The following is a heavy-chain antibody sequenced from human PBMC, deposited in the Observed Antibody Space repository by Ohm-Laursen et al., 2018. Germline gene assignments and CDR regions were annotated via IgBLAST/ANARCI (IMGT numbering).Heavy chain of an antibody. Sequence: SLRLSCTASGFTFSNYAMSWVRQAPGKGMEWVSAITGDGRNTYYADSVKGRFIISRDNSKNTLSMQMSSLRAEDTAIYYCANSVGWKFDDWGQGTLVTVSS. D-gene: IGHD1-1*01. CDR1: GFTFSNYA. J-gene: IGHJ4*02. CDR3: ANSVGWKFDD. V-gene: IGHV3-23*01. CDR2: ITGDGRNT.